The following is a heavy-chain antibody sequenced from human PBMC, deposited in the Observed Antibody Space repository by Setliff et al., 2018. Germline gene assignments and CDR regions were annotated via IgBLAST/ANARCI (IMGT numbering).Heavy chain of an antibody. V-gene: IGHV4-4*07. D-gene: IGHD6-19*01. CDR3: AREQWLDPPGYYYMDV. Sequence: SETLSLTCTISGYSISSGYIWGWIRQPAGKGLEWIGHIYIGGSANYNPPLKSRVTMSIDTSKNQFSLKLNSVTAADMAVYYCAREQWLDPPGYYYMDVWAKGTTVTVSS. J-gene: IGHJ6*03. CDR2: IYIGGSA. CDR1: GYSISSGY.